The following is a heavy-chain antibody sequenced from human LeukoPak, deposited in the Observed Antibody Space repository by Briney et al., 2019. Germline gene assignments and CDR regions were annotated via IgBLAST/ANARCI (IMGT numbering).Heavy chain of an antibody. V-gene: IGHV3-53*01. D-gene: IGHD3-22*01. CDR1: GFTVSSNY. CDR3: ARFTYYYDSSGYH. J-gene: IGHJ5*02. CDR2: IYSGGST. Sequence: GGSLRLSCAASGFTVSSNYMSWVRQAPGKGLEWVSVIYSGGSTYYADSVKGRFTISRDNSKNTLYLQMNSLRAEDTAVYYCARFTYYYDSSGYHWGQGTLVTVSS.